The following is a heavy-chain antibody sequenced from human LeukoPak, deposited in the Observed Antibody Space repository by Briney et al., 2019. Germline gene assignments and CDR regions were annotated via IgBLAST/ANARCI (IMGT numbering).Heavy chain of an antibody. CDR1: GFTFDDYA. Sequence: GGSLRLSCAGSGFTFDDYAMHWVRQTPGKGLEWVSGISWNSGNIAYADFVGGRFTISRDNAKNSLSLQMNSMSDEDTAVYYCAKDAYGGATFFYYMDVWGKGTTVTVSS. CDR2: ISWNSGNI. CDR3: AKDAYGGATFFYYMDV. J-gene: IGHJ6*03. V-gene: IGHV3-9*01. D-gene: IGHD2/OR15-2a*01.